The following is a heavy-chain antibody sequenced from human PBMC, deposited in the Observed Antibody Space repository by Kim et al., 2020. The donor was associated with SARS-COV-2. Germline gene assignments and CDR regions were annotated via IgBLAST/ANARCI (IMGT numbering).Heavy chain of an antibody. CDR3: ASCITKSTGAFDI. J-gene: IGHJ3*02. D-gene: IGHD3-10*01. Sequence: YNPSLKSRVTISVDTSKNQFSLKLSSVTAADTAVYYCASCITKSTGAFDIWGQGTMVTVSS. V-gene: IGHV4-31*02.